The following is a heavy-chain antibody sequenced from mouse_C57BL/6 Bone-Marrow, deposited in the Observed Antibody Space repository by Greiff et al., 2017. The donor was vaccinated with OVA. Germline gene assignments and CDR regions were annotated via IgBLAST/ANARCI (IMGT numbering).Heavy chain of an antibody. CDR3: TRLLYAMDY. CDR1: GFTFSSHA. Sequence: EVHLVESGEGLVKPGGSLKLPCAASGFTFSSHAMSWVRQTQEKRLEWVAYISSGGDYIYYADTVKGRFTISRDNARNTLYLQMSSLKSEDTAMYYCTRLLYAMDYWGQGTSVTVSS. V-gene: IGHV5-9-1*02. D-gene: IGHD2-1*01. J-gene: IGHJ4*01. CDR2: ISSGGDYI.